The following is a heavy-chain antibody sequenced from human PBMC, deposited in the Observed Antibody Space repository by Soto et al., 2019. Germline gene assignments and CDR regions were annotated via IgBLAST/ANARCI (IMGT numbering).Heavy chain of an antibody. V-gene: IGHV3-7*01. CDR1: GFTFSSYW. D-gene: IGHD4-17*01. CDR3: DRASYGDEGGGLLDY. J-gene: IGHJ4*02. Sequence: EVQLVESGGGLVQPGGSLRLSCAASGFTFSSYWMSWVRQAPGKGLEWVANIKQDGSEKYYVDSVKGRFTISRDNAKNSMSLQMNSLRAEDTAVYYCDRASYGDEGGGLLDYWGQGTLVTVSS. CDR2: IKQDGSEK.